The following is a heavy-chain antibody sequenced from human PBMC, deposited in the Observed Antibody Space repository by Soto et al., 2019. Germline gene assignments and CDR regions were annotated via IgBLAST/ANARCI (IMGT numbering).Heavy chain of an antibody. CDR2: INDSGNI. CDR1: GGSFSGYQ. V-gene: IGHV4-34*01. J-gene: IGHJ6*03. Sequence: QVQLQQWGAGLLKPSETLSLTCAVYGGSFSGYQWTWIRQTPGKGLEWIGEINDSGNINYNPSLKSLVTMLVDTAKKQISLKLSSVTAADTAVYYCARGLILWFGELSRRGGYYYYMDVWGKGTAVTVSS. D-gene: IGHD3-10*01. CDR3: ARGLILWFGELSRRGGYYYYMDV.